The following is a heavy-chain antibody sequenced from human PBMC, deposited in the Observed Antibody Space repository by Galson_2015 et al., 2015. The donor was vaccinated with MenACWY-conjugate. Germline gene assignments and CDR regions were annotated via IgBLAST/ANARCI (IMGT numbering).Heavy chain of an antibody. CDR2: IDPVNSNI. D-gene: IGHD1-26*01. CDR3: ARHPPGGRGMDV. CDR1: GYSFTNYW. Sequence: QSGAEVKKPGESLPISCTGSGYSFTNYWIAWVRQMPGKGLEWVGLIDPVNSNIRYSPSFQGQVTISADESISTAYLQWSSLKASDTATYYCARHPPGGRGMDVWGRGTTVTVSS. V-gene: IGHV5-51*01. J-gene: IGHJ6*02.